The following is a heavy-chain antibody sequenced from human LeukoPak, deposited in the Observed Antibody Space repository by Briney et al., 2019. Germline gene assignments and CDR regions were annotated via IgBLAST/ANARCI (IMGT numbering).Heavy chain of an antibody. CDR1: GGSISSRSYY. V-gene: IGHV4-39*01. D-gene: IGHD3-9*01. J-gene: IGHJ4*02. Sequence: SETLSLTCIVSGGSISSRSYYWGWIRQPPGKGLEWIGNIYYSGSTYYNPSLKSRVTISVDTSKNQLPLKLSSVTAADTAVYYCARNALTNVADYWGQGTLVTVSS. CDR2: IYYSGST. CDR3: ARNALTNVADY.